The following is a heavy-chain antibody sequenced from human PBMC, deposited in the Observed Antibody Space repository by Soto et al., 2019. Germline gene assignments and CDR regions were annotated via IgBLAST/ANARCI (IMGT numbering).Heavy chain of an antibody. CDR3: ARDTPTGTPFDH. D-gene: IGHD1-1*01. V-gene: IGHV1-46*01. Sequence: QVQLVQSGAEVKKPGASVKVSCKASGYTFTSYYMHWVRQAPGQGLEWMGIINPSGGSTSYAQKFQGRVTMTRDTYTSTVYRELSSLRSEDTSVYYCARDTPTGTPFDHWGQGTLVTVSS. CDR1: GYTFTSYY. CDR2: INPSGGST. J-gene: IGHJ4*02.